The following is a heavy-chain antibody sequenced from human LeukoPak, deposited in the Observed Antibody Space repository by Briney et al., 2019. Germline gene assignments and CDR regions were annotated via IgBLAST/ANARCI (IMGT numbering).Heavy chain of an antibody. CDR3: ARVSPYYYDSSGYPHDAFVI. D-gene: IGHD3-22*01. J-gene: IGHJ3*02. V-gene: IGHV4-30-2*01. CDR1: GGSISSGGYS. Sequence: PSQTLSLTCAVSGGSISSGGYSWSWIRQPPGKGLEWIGYIYHSGSTYYNPSLKSRVTISVDRSKNQFSLKLSSVTAADTAVYYCARVSPYYYDSSGYPHDAFVIWGQGTMVTVSS. CDR2: IYHSGST.